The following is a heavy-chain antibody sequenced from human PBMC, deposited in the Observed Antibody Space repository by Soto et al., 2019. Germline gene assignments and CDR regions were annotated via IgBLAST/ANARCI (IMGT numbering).Heavy chain of an antibody. CDR2: IYNGGST. J-gene: IGHJ4*02. Sequence: EVQLVESGGGLIQPGGSLRLSCAASGFTVSSNYMSWVRQAPGKGLEWVSVIYNGGSTYYADSVKGRFTISRDNSKNTLYLQMNSQRAEGTAVYYCARPLREGYSSGWYSFECWGQGTLVTVSS. CDR3: ARPLREGYSSGWYSFEC. D-gene: IGHD6-19*01. V-gene: IGHV3-53*01. CDR1: GFTVSSNY.